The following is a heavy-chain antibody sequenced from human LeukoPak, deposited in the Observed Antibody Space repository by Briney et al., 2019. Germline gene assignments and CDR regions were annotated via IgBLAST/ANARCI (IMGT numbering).Heavy chain of an antibody. J-gene: IGHJ6*03. Sequence: GASVKVSCKASGFTFTSYAINWVRQAPGQGLEWMGWINPNSDATRYAQKFQGRVTVTRDTSISTAYMELSSLRSEDTAVYYCAREDIVVVPAAVDIYYYYYMDVWGKGTTVTISS. CDR2: INPNSDAT. D-gene: IGHD2-2*01. CDR3: AREDIVVVPAAVDIYYYYYMDV. V-gene: IGHV1-2*02. CDR1: GFTFTSYA.